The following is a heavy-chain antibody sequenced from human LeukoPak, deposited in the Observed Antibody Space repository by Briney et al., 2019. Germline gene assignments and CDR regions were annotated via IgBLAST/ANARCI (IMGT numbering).Heavy chain of an antibody. V-gene: IGHV3-30-3*01. CDR3: ASSPPMHYGDYDNY. CDR1: GFTFSSYA. J-gene: IGHJ4*02. Sequence: GRSLRLSCAASGFTFSSYAMHWVRQAPGKGLEWVAVISYDGSNKYYADSVKGRFITSRDNSKNTLYLQMNSLRAEDTAVYYCASSPPMHYGDYDNYWGQGTLVTVSS. D-gene: IGHD4-17*01. CDR2: ISYDGSNK.